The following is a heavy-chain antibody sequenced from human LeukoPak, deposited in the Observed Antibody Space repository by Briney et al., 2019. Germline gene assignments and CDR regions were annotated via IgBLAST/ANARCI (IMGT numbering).Heavy chain of an antibody. Sequence: GRSLRLSCAASGFTFSSYGMHWVRQAPGKELEWVAVIWYDGSNKYYADSVKGRFTISRDNSKNTLYLQMNSLRAEDTAVYYCAKAHYDFWSGYSPDIWGQGTMVTVSS. J-gene: IGHJ3*02. D-gene: IGHD3-3*01. CDR2: IWYDGSNK. V-gene: IGHV3-33*06. CDR3: AKAHYDFWSGYSPDI. CDR1: GFTFSSYG.